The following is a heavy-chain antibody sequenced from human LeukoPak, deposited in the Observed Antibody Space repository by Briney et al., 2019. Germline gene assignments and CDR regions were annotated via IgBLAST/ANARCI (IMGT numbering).Heavy chain of an antibody. J-gene: IGHJ4*02. Sequence: PSETLSLTCAVYGGSFTGYYWSWIRQPPGKGLEWIGEINHSGSTNYNPSLKSRVTISVDTSKNQFSLKLSSVTAADTAVYYCARDRGGQRIGSITMIVVGLDYWGQGTLVTVSS. CDR3: ARDRGGQRIGSITMIVVGLDY. V-gene: IGHV4-34*01. CDR1: GGSFTGYY. D-gene: IGHD3-22*01. CDR2: INHSGST.